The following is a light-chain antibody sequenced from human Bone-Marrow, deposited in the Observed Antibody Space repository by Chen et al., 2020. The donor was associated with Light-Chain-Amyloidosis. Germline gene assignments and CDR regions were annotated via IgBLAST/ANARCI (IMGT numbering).Light chain of an antibody. J-gene: IGLJ1*01. Sequence: SSLTQHASVSLSAVQSIPISCTGTSSDVGGDNHVSWYQQHPDKAPKLMIYEVTNRPSSVPDRFSGSKSDNTASLTISGLQTEDEADYFCSSYTITNTLVFGSGTRVTVL. CDR3: SSYTITNTLV. CDR2: EVT. V-gene: IGLV2-14*01. CDR1: SSDVGGDNH.